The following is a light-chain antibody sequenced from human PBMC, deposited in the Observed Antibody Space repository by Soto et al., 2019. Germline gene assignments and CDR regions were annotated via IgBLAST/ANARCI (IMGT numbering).Light chain of an antibody. CDR1: SSDVGGYNY. J-gene: IGLJ2*01. V-gene: IGLV2-14*03. CDR3: SSYSSSSRRV. CDR2: DVS. Sequence: QSVLTQPASVSGSPGQSITISCTATSSDVGGYNYVSWYQHHPGKAPKLMIYDVSNRPSGVSNRFSGSKSGNTASLTISGLQAEDEADYYCSSYSSSSRRVFGGGTKLTVL.